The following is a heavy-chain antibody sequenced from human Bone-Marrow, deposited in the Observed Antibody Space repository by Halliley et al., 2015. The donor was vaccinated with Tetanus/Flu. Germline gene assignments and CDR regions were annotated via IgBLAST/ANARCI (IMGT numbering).Heavy chain of an antibody. V-gene: IGHV3-23*01. CDR1: GFTFTTYA. CDR2: IGVSDTKT. Sequence: SGFTFTTYAMTWVRQAPGKGLDWVSVIGVSDTKTYYADSVKGRFTISRDNSKNTLYLQMNSLRAEDTAVYYCAKGIPNATSNFDYWGQGTLVTVSS. CDR3: AKGIPNATSNFDY. J-gene: IGHJ4*02. D-gene: IGHD2-8*01.